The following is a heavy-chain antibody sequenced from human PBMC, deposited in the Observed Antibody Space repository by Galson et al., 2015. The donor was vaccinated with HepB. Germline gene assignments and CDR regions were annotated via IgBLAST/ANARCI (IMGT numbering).Heavy chain of an antibody. J-gene: IGHJ6*02. D-gene: IGHD5-12*01. Sequence: SVKVSCKASGYTFTSYGISWVRQAPGQGLEWMGWISAYNGNTNYAQKLQGRVTMTTDTSTSTAYMELRSLRSDDTAVYYCARDGIVATYYYGMDVWGQGTTVTVSS. V-gene: IGHV1-18*01. CDR2: ISAYNGNT. CDR1: GYTFTSYG. CDR3: ARDGIVATYYYGMDV.